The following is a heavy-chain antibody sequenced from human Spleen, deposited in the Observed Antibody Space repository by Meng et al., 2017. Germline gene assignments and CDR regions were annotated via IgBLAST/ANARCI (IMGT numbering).Heavy chain of an antibody. CDR1: GYSFTSYW. CDR2: IYPGDSDT. Sequence: KVSCKGSGYSFTSYWIGWVRQMPGKGMEWMGNIYPGDSDTIYSPSFQGQITLSVDKSISTAYLQWSSLTASDTAIYYCVKSTVTTKVYYYYGMDVWGQGTTVTVSS. CDR3: VKSTVTTKVYYYYGMDV. V-gene: IGHV5-51*01. D-gene: IGHD4-17*01. J-gene: IGHJ6*02.